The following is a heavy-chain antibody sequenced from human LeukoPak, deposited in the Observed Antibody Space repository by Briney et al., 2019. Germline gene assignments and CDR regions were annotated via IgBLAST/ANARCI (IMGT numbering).Heavy chain of an antibody. Sequence: GGPLRLSCAASGFTFSSYEMNWVRQAPGKGLEWVSYISSSGSTIYYADSVKGRFTISRDNAKNSLHLQMNSLRAEDTAVYYCARAPDNLPAATKDYWGQGTLVTVSS. CDR3: ARAPDNLPAATKDY. J-gene: IGHJ4*02. D-gene: IGHD2-2*01. CDR2: ISSSGSTI. CDR1: GFTFSSYE. V-gene: IGHV3-48*03.